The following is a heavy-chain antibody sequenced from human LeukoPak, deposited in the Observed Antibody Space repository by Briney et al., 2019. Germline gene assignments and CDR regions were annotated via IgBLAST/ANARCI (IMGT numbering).Heavy chain of an antibody. CDR3: ARGGDGYPFDY. V-gene: IGHV4-4*02. Sequence: PSETLSLTCAVSGGSISSSNWWNWVRQPPGKGLEWIGQIYHTGSTNYNPSLKSRVTISIDKSNNQFSLKLSSVTAADTAVYYCARGGDGYPFDYWGQGTLVTVSS. J-gene: IGHJ4*02. D-gene: IGHD5-24*01. CDR2: IYHTGST. CDR1: GGSISSSNW.